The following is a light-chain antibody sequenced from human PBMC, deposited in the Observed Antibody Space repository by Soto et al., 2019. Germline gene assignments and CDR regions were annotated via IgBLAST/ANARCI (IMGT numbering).Light chain of an antibody. CDR2: SDG. V-gene: IGLV3-21*04. CDR1: NIGGKS. Sequence: ALTQSPSVSVAPGKTARITCGGNNIGGKSVHWYQQKPGQAPVLVIYSDGDRPSGIPERFSGSNSGNTATLTISRVEAGDEADYYCQVWDSSTDHRVFGGGTKLTVL. J-gene: IGLJ2*01. CDR3: QVWDSSTDHRV.